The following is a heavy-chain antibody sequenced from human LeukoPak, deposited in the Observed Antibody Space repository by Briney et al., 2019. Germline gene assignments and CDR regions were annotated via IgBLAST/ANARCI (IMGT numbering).Heavy chain of an antibody. CDR1: GYTFTGYY. Sequence: ASVKVSCKASGYTFTGYYMHRVRQAPGQGLEWMGWINPNSGGTNYAQKFQGRVTMTRDTSISTAYMELSSLRSEDTAVYYCARDGSSWYGSGYYYYMDVWGKGTTVTVSS. CDR3: ARDGSSWYGSGYYYYMDV. J-gene: IGHJ6*03. CDR2: INPNSGGT. D-gene: IGHD6-13*01. V-gene: IGHV1-2*02.